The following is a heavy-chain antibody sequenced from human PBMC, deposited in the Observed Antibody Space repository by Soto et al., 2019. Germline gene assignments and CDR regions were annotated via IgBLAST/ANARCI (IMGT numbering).Heavy chain of an antibody. CDR1: RGSISRNSS. CDR3: ASNFDGSGSYYNRTDY. J-gene: IGHJ4*02. V-gene: IGHV4-4*03. D-gene: IGHD3-10*01. Sequence: LETLSLTCAVSRGSISRNSSWCSVCQPPGKGLEWIGEIYHSGSTNYNPSLKSRVTISVDKSKNQFSLKLSSVTAADTAVYYCASNFDGSGSYYNRTDYWGQGTRVT. CDR2: IYHSGST.